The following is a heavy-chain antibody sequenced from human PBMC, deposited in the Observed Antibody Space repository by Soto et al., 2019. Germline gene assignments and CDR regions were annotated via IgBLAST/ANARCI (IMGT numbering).Heavy chain of an antibody. CDR1: GFTFSSYS. V-gene: IGHV3-21*01. J-gene: IGHJ6*01. CDR3: AREGVQHGSGPYYYYGMDV. CDR2: ISSSSSYI. Sequence: GGSLRLSCAASGFTFSSYSMNWVRQAPGKGLEWVSSISSSSSYIYYADSVKGRFTISRDNAKNSLYLQMNSLRAEDTAVYYCAREGVQHGSGPYYYYGMDVWGQGTTVTVCS. D-gene: IGHD3-10*01.